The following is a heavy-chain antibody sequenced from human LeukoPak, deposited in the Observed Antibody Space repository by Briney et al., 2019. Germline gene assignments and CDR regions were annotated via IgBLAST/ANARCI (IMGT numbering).Heavy chain of an antibody. V-gene: IGHV3-48*01. CDR2: ISSRSRTI. CDR1: GFTFSNYS. J-gene: IGHJ4*02. D-gene: IGHD3-22*01. Sequence: PGGSLRLSCAASGFTFSNYSMNWVRQAPGKGLEWVSYISSRSRTIYYADSVKGRFTISRDNAKNSLYLQMNSLRAEDTAVYYCARDTYYYDSSGYYLMGGFDYWGQGTLVTVSS. CDR3: ARDTYYYDSSGYYLMGGFDY.